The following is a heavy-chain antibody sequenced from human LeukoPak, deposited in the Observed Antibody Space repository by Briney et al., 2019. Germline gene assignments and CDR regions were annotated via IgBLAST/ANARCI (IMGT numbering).Heavy chain of an antibody. CDR1: GFIFSSYS. V-gene: IGHV3-21*01. CDR3: ARDLGITIFGVVSN. D-gene: IGHD3-3*01. J-gene: IGHJ4*02. Sequence: PGGSLRLSCAASGFIFSSYSMNWVRQAPGEGLEWVSSISSSSSYIYYADSVKGRFTISRDNAKNSLYLQMNSLRAEDTAVYYCARDLGITIFGVVSNWGQGTLVTVSS. CDR2: ISSSSSYI.